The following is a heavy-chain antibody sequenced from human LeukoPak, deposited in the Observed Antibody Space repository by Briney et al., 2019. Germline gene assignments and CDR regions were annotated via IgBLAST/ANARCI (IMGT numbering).Heavy chain of an antibody. Sequence: SGGSLRLSCAASGFTFSSYSMNWVRQAPGKGLEWVSSISSSSSYIYYADSVKGRFTISRDNAKNSLYLQMNSLRAEDTAVYYCARGAPYYSSGWLPFDYWGQGTLVTVSS. CDR1: GFTFSSYS. CDR3: ARGAPYYSSGWLPFDY. D-gene: IGHD6-19*01. CDR2: ISSSSSYI. J-gene: IGHJ4*02. V-gene: IGHV3-21*01.